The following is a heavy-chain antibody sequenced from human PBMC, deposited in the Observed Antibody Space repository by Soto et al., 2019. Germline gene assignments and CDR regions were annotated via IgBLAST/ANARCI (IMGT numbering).Heavy chain of an antibody. J-gene: IGHJ3*02. CDR2: ISYDGSNK. CDR3: ARGHITMVRGVITTQRAFDI. D-gene: IGHD3-10*01. CDR1: GFTFSSYG. V-gene: IGHV3-30*03. Sequence: GGSLRLSCAASGFTFSSYGMHWVRQAPGKGLEWVAVISYDGSNKYYADSVKGRFTISRDNSKNTLYLQMNSLRAEDTAVYYCARGHITMVRGVITTQRAFDIWGQGTMVTVSS.